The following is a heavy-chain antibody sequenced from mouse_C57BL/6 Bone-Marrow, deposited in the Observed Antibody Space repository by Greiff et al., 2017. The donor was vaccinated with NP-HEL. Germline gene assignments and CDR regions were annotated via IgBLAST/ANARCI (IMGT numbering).Heavy chain of an antibody. CDR3: ARQLITTVVATDY. D-gene: IGHD1-1*01. V-gene: IGHV1-81*01. CDR2: IYPRSGNT. J-gene: IGHJ2*01. CDR1: GYTFTSYG. Sequence: VQVVESGAELARPGASVKLSCKASGYTFTSYGISWVKQRTGQGLEWIGEIYPRSGNTYYNEKFKGKATLTADKSSSTAYMELRSLTSEDSAVYFCARQLITTVVATDYWGQGTTLTVSS.